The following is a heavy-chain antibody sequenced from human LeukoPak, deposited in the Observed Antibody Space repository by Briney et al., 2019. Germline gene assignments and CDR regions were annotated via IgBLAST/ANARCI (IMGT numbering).Heavy chain of an antibody. Sequence: GGSLRLSCAASRFTFSSYPMSWVRQAPGKGLEWVSAIGAGGSDTYYAHSVKGRFTISRDNSKNTLYLQMNGLRAEDTALYYCAKGRYCTGGTCTLFHYWGQGTLVTVSS. J-gene: IGHJ4*02. D-gene: IGHD2-15*01. V-gene: IGHV3-23*01. CDR2: IGAGGSDT. CDR3: AKGRYCTGGTCTLFHY. CDR1: RFTFSSYP.